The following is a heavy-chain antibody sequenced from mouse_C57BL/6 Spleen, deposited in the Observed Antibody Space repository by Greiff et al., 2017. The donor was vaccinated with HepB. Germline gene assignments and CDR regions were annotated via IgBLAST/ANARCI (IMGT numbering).Heavy chain of an antibody. J-gene: IGHJ2*01. CDR1: GFNIKDYY. CDR3: ASDTTVALDY. V-gene: IGHV14-2*01. CDR2: IDPEDGET. D-gene: IGHD1-1*01. Sequence: EVQLQQSGAELVKPGASVKLSCTASGFNIKDYYMHWVKQRTEQGLEWIGRIDPEDGETKYAPKFQGKATLTADTSSNTAYLQLSSRTSEDTAVYYCASDTTVALDYWGQGTTLTVSS.